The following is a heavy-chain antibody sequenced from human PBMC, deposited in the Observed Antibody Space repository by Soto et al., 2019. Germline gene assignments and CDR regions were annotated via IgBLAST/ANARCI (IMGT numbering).Heavy chain of an antibody. CDR3: ARHGLYYDILTAIDY. CDR1: GGSISSSSYY. V-gene: IGHV4-39*01. Sequence: PLETLSLTCTVSGGSISSSSYYWGWIRQPPGKGLEWIGSIYYSGSTYYNPSLKSRVTISVDTSKNQFSLKLSSVTAADTAVYYCARHGLYYDILTAIDYWGQGTLVTVSS. CDR2: IYYSGST. D-gene: IGHD3-9*01. J-gene: IGHJ4*02.